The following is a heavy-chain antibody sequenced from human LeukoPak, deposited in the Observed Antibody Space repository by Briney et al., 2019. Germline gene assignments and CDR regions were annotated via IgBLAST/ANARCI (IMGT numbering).Heavy chain of an antibody. V-gene: IGHV4-61*05. CDR2: IYYSGST. D-gene: IGHD1-26*01. J-gene: IGHJ4*02. Sequence: SETLSLTCTVSGGSISSSSYYWGWIRQPPGKGLEWIGYIYYSGSTNYNPSLKSRVTISVDTSKNQFSLKLSSVTAADTAVYYCARGQPGNYFDYWGQGTLVTVSS. CDR1: GGSISSSSYY. CDR3: ARGQPGNYFDY.